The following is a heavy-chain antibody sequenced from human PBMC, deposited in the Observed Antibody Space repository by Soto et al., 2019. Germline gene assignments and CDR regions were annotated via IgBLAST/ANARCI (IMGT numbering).Heavy chain of an antibody. CDR1: GYTFTGYY. J-gene: IGHJ6*02. Sequence: ASVKVSCKASGYTFTGYYIHWVRQAPGQGLEWMGWINPNSGGTNYAQKFQGWVTMTRDTSISTAYMELSRLRSDDTAVYYCARGTDGITMEGPGMDVWGQGTTVTVSS. V-gene: IGHV1-2*04. D-gene: IGHD3-10*01. CDR3: ARGTDGITMEGPGMDV. CDR2: INPNSGGT.